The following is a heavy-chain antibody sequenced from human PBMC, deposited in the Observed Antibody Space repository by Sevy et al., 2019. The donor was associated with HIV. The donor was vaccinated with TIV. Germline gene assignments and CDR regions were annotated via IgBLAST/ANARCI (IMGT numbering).Heavy chain of an antibody. CDR1: GYSFTSYW. D-gene: IGHD6-13*01. V-gene: IGHV5-51*01. Sequence: GESLKISCKGSGYSFTSYWIGWVRQMPGKGLEWMGIIYPGDSDTRDSPSFQGQVTISADKSISTAYLQWSSLKASDTAMYYCVRLSTASSSWYDYWGQGTLVTVSS. J-gene: IGHJ4*02. CDR2: IYPGDSDT. CDR3: VRLSTASSSWYDY.